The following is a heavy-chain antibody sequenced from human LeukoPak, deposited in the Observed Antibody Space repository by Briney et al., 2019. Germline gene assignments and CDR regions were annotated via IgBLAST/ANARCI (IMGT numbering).Heavy chain of an antibody. D-gene: IGHD2-2*01. CDR1: GGTFSSYT. CDR2: IIPILGIA. V-gene: IGHV1-69*02. J-gene: IGHJ4*02. Sequence: SVKVSCKASGGTFSSYTISWVRQAPGQGLEWMGRIIPILGIANYAQKFQGRVTITADESTSTAYMELSSLRSEDTAVYYCARGPIVVVPAAPFDYWGQGTLVTVSS. CDR3: ARGPIVVVPAAPFDY.